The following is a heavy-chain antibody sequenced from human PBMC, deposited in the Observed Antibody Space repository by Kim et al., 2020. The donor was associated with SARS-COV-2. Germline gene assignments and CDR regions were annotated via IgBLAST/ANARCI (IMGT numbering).Heavy chain of an antibody. CDR3: AKARGYYDFWSEA. CDR2: ISYDGSNK. V-gene: IGHV3-30*18. J-gene: IGHJ5*02. CDR1: GFTFSSYG. Sequence: GGSLRLSCAASGFTFSSYGMHWVRQAPGKGLEWVAVISYDGSNKYYADSVKGRFTISRDNSKNTLYLQMNSLRAEDTAVYYCAKARGYYDFWSEAWGQGTLVTVSS. D-gene: IGHD3-3*01.